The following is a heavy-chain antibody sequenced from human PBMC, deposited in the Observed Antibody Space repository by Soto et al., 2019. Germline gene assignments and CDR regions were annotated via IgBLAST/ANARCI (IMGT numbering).Heavy chain of an antibody. J-gene: IGHJ4*02. Sequence: LSLTCTVSGGSISSYYWSWIRQPPGKGLEWIGYIYYSGSTNYNPSLKSRVTISVDTSKNQFSLKLSSATAADTAVYYCARESGSYYHDYWGQGTLVTVSS. D-gene: IGHD1-26*01. CDR1: GGSISSYY. V-gene: IGHV4-59*01. CDR2: IYYSGST. CDR3: ARESGSYYHDY.